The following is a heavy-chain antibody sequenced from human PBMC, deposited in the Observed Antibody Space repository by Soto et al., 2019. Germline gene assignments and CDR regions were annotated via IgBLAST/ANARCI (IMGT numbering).Heavy chain of an antibody. CDR2: ISAYNGNI. CDR1: GYSFISNG. J-gene: IGHJ5*02. CDR3: ARDESVVPAATRLDP. Sequence: QVQLVQSGAEVKKPGASVKVSCKASGYSFISNGISWVRQAPGQGLEWMGWISAYNGNIKYAQKLQGRVTMTTDTSTSTAYMDLRSLRSDDTAVYYWARDESVVPAATRLDPWGQGTLVTVSS. V-gene: IGHV1-18*04. D-gene: IGHD2-2*01.